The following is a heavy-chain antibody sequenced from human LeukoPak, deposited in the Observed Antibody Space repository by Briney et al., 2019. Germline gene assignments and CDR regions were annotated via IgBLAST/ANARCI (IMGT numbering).Heavy chain of an antibody. D-gene: IGHD3-16*01. J-gene: IGHJ4*02. CDR2: IRSESSST. CDR3: VRDLNWAFDY. V-gene: IGHV3-48*01. Sequence: GGSLRLSCAASGSTFSRYTMNWVRQAPGKELEWISNIRSESSSTTYADSVKGRFTISRDNAKNSLYLQINSLRAEDTAVYYCVRDLNWAFDYWGQGTLVTVSS. CDR1: GSTFSRYT.